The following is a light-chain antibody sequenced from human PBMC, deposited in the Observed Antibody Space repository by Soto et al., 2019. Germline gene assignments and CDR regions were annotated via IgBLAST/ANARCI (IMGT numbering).Light chain of an antibody. J-gene: IGLJ1*01. CDR2: DNN. Sequence: QAALTQSRSVCAAPGQKVTISCSGSSSNIGNNYVSWYQQLPGTAPKLLIYDNNKRPSGIPDRFSGSKSGTSATLGITGLQTGDEADYYCGTWDSSLSAGGFYVFGTGTKVTV. CDR1: SSNIGNNY. CDR3: GTWDSSLSAGGFYV. V-gene: IGLV1-51*01.